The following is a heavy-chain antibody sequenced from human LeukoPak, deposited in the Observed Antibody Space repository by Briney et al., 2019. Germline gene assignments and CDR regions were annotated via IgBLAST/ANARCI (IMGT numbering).Heavy chain of an antibody. CDR3: ARGGRYYFDY. J-gene: IGHJ4*02. D-gene: IGHD3-10*01. Sequence: VKVSCKASGGTFSSYAISWVRQAPGQGLEWMGGIIPIFGTANYAQKLQGRVTMTTDTSTSTAYMELRSLRSDDTAVYYCARGGRYYFDYWGQGTLVTVSS. V-gene: IGHV1-69*13. CDR1: GGTFSSYA. CDR2: IIPIFGTA.